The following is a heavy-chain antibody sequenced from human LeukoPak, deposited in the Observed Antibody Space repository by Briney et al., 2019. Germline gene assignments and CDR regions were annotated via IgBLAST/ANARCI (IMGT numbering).Heavy chain of an antibody. CDR3: AREGSEGYLFDY. CDR2: TYYRSKWYN. CDR1: GDRVSSSSAA. J-gene: IGHJ4*02. D-gene: IGHD1-1*01. V-gene: IGHV6-1*01. Sequence: SQTLSLTCAISGDRVSSSSAAWSWIRQSPSRGLEWLGRTYYRSKWYNDYPVSVKSRITINPDTSKNQFSLQLNSVTPEDTAVYYCAREGSEGYLFDYWGQGTLVTVSS.